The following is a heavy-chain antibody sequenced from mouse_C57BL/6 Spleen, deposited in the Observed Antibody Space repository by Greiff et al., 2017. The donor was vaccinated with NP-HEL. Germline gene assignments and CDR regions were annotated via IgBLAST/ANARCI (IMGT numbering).Heavy chain of an antibody. CDR2: IYPRSGNN. CDR1: GYTFTSYG. V-gene: IGHV1-81*01. CDR3: ARDSSGQYYYAMDY. Sequence: QVQLQQSGAELARPGASVKLSCKASGYTFTSYGISWVKQRTGQGLEWIGEIYPRSGNNYYIEKFKGKATLTADKSSSTAYMELRSLTSEDSAVYFCARDSSGQYYYAMDYWGQGTSVTVSS. J-gene: IGHJ4*01. D-gene: IGHD3-2*02.